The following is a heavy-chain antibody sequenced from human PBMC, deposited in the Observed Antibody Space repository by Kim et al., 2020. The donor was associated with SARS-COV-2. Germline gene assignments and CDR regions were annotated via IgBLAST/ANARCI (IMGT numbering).Heavy chain of an antibody. V-gene: IGHV4-34*01. Sequence: SETLSLTCAVYGGSFSGYYWSWIRQPPGKGLEWIGEINHSGSTNYNPSLKSRVTISVDTSKNQFSLKLSSVTAADTAVYYCARVYYGSGSYYQYYYYYGMDVWGQGTTVTVSS. CDR3: ARVYYGSGSYYQYYYYYGMDV. D-gene: IGHD3-10*01. CDR1: GGSFSGYY. CDR2: INHSGST. J-gene: IGHJ6*02.